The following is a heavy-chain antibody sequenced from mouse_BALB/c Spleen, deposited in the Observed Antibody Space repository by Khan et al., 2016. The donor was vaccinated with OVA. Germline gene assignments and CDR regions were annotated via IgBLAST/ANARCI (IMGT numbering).Heavy chain of an antibody. V-gene: IGHV1S81*02. J-gene: IGHJ3*01. CDR2: INPSNGGT. D-gene: IGHD2-1*01. CDR1: GYTFTSYY. Sequence: VQLQQSGAELVKPGASVKLSCKASGYTFTSYYMYWVKQRPGQGLEWIGEINPSNGGTNFNEKFKSMATLTLYKSSSKVYMQLSSLTSAYAAVYYCTRSGYGTFAYWGQGTLVTVSA. CDR3: TRSGYGTFAY.